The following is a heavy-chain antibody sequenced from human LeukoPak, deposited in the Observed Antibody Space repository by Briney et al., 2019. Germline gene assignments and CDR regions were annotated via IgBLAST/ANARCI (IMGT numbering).Heavy chain of an antibody. CDR1: GSSFTSYW. CDR2: IYPGDSDT. J-gene: IGHJ6*03. D-gene: IGHD3-9*01. Sequence: GESLQISCQGSGSSFTSYWIGWVRQMHGKGLEWMGIIYPGDSDTRYSPSFQGQVTISADKSISTAYLQWSSLKASDTAMYYCARHLDILTGYYRGDYYYYMDVWGKGPAVTVSS. CDR3: ARHLDILTGYYRGDYYYYMDV. V-gene: IGHV5-51*01.